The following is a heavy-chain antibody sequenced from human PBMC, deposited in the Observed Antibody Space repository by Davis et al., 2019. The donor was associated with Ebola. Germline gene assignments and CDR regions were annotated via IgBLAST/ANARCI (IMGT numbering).Heavy chain of an antibody. D-gene: IGHD2-2*01. CDR2: IYDSGST. J-gene: IGHJ4*02. Sequence: PSETLSLTCTVSGASFNNHYWNWIRQPPGKGLEWIGYIYDSGSTNYNPSLKSRVTISVDTSKNQFSLKLSSVTAADTAVYYCARGNQLLDYWGQGTLVTVSS. CDR3: ARGNQLLDY. CDR1: GASFNNHY. V-gene: IGHV4-59*11.